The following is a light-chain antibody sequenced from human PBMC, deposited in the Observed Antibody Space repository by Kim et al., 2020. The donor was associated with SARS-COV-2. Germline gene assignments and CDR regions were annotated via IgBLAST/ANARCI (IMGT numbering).Light chain of an antibody. CDR2: GKN. V-gene: IGLV3-19*01. CDR1: RLRSYY. J-gene: IGLJ2*01. CDR3: NSRDSSGNPL. Sequence: VALGQTVRITCQGDRLRSYYASWYQQKPGRAPVLVIYGKNNRPSGIPDRFSGSSSGNTASLTITGAQAEDEADYYCNSRDSSGNPLFGGGTQLTVL.